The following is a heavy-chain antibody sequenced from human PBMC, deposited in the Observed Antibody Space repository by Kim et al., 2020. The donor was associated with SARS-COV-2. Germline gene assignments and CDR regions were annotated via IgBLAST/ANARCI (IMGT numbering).Heavy chain of an antibody. CDR3: AKSAAIYYYGMDG. V-gene: IGHV3-43*01. D-gene: IGHD2-2*02. J-gene: IGHJ6*02. Sequence: ADSVKGRFTISRDNSKNSRYLQMNSLRTEDTALYYCAKSAAIYYYGMDGWGQGTTVTVSS.